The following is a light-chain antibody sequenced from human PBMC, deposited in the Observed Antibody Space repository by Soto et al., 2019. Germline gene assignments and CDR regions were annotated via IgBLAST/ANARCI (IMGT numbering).Light chain of an antibody. CDR2: WAS. Sequence: DIVMTQSPDSLAVFLGERATINCKSSQTVLYTSNKKSYLAWYQQKSGQPPKLLIYWASTRESGVPDRFSGSGSGTDFTLTISSLQAEDVAVYYCQQYYNTPWTFGQGTKVEIK. CDR3: QQYYNTPWT. V-gene: IGKV4-1*01. J-gene: IGKJ1*01. CDR1: QTVLYTSNKKSY.